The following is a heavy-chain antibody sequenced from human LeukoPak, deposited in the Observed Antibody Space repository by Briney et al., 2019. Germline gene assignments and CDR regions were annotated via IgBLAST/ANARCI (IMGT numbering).Heavy chain of an antibody. Sequence: GGSLRLSCAASGFTFSSYSMNWVRQAPGKGLEWVAVIWYDGSNKYYADSVKGRFTISRNNSKNTLYLQMNSLRAEDTAVYYCARDRGKYYYDSSGSYYYYGMDVWGQGTTVTVSS. D-gene: IGHD3-22*01. CDR3: ARDRGKYYYDSSGSYYYYGMDV. V-gene: IGHV3-33*08. CDR2: IWYDGSNK. J-gene: IGHJ6*02. CDR1: GFTFSSYS.